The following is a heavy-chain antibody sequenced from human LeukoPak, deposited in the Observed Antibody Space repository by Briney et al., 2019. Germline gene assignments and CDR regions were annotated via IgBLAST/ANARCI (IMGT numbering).Heavy chain of an antibody. Sequence: GASVKVSCKASGYTFTSYGISWVRQAPGQGLEWMGWISAYNGNTNYAQKLQGRVTMTTDTSTGTAYMELRSLRSDDTAVYYCARDKGDGYNYRAFDIWGQGTMVTVSS. V-gene: IGHV1-18*01. CDR1: GYTFTSYG. CDR2: ISAYNGNT. CDR3: ARDKGDGYNYRAFDI. D-gene: IGHD5-24*01. J-gene: IGHJ3*02.